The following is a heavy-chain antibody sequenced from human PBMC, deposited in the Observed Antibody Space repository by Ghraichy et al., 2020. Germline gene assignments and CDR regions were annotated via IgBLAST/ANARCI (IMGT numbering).Heavy chain of an antibody. CDR1: GYSFATYW. CDR3: ARVIEASTSGWTLFPGAGWLDP. V-gene: IGHV5-51*01. J-gene: IGHJ5*01. CDR2: IYPGDSDT. D-gene: IGHD6-19*01. Sequence: GESLNISCQGSGYSFATYWIGWVRQMPGKGLEWMGIIYPGDSDTRYSPSFQGQVTISADKSISTAYLQWNSLKASDTAMYYCARVIEASTSGWTLFPGAGWLDPWGQGTPVTVSS.